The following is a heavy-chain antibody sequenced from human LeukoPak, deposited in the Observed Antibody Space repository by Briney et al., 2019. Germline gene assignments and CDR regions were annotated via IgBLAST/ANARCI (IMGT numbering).Heavy chain of an antibody. CDR2: IYHSGST. J-gene: IGHJ4*02. CDR3: ARLVVVPAVLAFDY. D-gene: IGHD2-2*01. CDR1: GYSISSGYY. V-gene: IGHV4-38-2*01. Sequence: SETLSLTCAVSGYSISSGYYWGWIRQPPGKGLEWIGSIYHSGSTYYNPSLKSRVTISVDTSKNQFSLKLSSVTAADTAVYYCARLVVVPAVLAFDYWGQGTLVTVSS.